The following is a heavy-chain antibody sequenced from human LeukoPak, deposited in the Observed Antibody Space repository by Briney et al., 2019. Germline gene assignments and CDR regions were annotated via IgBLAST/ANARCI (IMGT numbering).Heavy chain of an antibody. CDR2: MRQDGSGK. CDR1: GFTSSTAW. J-gene: IGHJ4*02. CDR3: ARAEDATMIVSADY. D-gene: IGHD3-22*01. V-gene: IGHV3-7*01. Sequence: GGSLRLSCAVSGFTSSTAWLTWVRQAPGKGLEWVADMRQDGSGKYYVDSVKGRFFISGDIAKNSVSLHMNRLSVEDTAVYYCARAEDATMIVSADYWGQGTLVTVSS.